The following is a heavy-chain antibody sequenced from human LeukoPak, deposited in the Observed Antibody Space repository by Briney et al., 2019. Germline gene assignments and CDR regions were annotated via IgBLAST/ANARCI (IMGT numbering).Heavy chain of an antibody. CDR1: GGSISSYY. J-gene: IGHJ3*02. D-gene: IGHD6-19*01. CDR2: IYTSGST. Sequence: PSETLSLTCTVSGGSISSYYWSWIRQPAGKGLEWIGRIYTSGSTNYNPSLKSRATMSVDTSKNQFSLKLSSVTAADTAVYYCARARSSGWYGDAFDIWGQGTMVTVSS. CDR3: ARARSSGWYGDAFDI. V-gene: IGHV4-4*07.